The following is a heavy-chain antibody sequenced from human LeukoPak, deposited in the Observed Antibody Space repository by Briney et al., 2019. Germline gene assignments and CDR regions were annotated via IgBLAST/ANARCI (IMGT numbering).Heavy chain of an antibody. CDR1: GFTFSSYS. V-gene: IGHV3-21*01. Sequence: PGGSLRLSCAASGFTFSSYSMNWVRQAPGKGLEWVSSISSSSSYIYYADSVKGRFTVSRDNAKNSLYLQMNSLRAEDTAVYYCARSDPDFWSGYYPTVSFDYWGQGTLVTVSS. J-gene: IGHJ4*02. D-gene: IGHD3-3*01. CDR3: ARSDPDFWSGYYPTVSFDY. CDR2: ISSSSSYI.